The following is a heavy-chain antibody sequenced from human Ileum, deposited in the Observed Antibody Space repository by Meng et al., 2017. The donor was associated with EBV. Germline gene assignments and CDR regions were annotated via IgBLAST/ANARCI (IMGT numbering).Heavy chain of an antibody. D-gene: IGHD3-10*01. Sequence: RRWELGGGLIPPGGSLGLSCAASGCTVSSNYMSWVRQAPGKGLEWVSLIYGDDKTHYADSVKGRFTISRDTSKNTLYLQMNSLRVEDTAVYFCARDGELVTGKKLDDFWGQGTLVTVSS. CDR3: ARDGELVTGKKLDDF. V-gene: IGHV3-53*01. CDR2: IYGDDKT. CDR1: GCTVSSNY. J-gene: IGHJ4*02.